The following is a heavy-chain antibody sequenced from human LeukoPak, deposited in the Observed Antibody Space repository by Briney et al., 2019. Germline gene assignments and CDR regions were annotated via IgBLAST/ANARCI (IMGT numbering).Heavy chain of an antibody. V-gene: IGHV1-2*02. CDR3: ASSSGTEYYYYYMDV. J-gene: IGHJ6*03. Sequence: PMASVKVSCKASGYTFTGYYMHWVRQAPGQGLEWMGWINPNSGGTNYAQKFQGRVTMTRDTSISTAYMELSRLRSDDTAVYYCASSSGTEYYYYYMDVWGKGTTVTVSS. CDR1: GYTFTGYY. D-gene: IGHD6-25*01. CDR2: INPNSGGT.